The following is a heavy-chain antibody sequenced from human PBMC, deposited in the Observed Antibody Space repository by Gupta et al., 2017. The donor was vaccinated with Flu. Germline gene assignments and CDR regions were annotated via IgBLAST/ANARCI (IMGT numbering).Heavy chain of an antibody. CDR1: GFTFSSYW. V-gene: IGHV3-74*01. J-gene: IGHJ6*02. Sequence: EVQLVESGGGLVQPGGSLRLSCAASGFTFSSYWMHWVRQAPGKGLVWVSRINSDGSSTSYADSVKGRFTISRDNAKNTLYLQMNSLRAEDTAVYYCAREDTSTVIPNYYYYGMDVWGQGTTGTVS. D-gene: IGHD4-17*01. CDR2: INSDGSST. CDR3: AREDTSTVIPNYYYYGMDV.